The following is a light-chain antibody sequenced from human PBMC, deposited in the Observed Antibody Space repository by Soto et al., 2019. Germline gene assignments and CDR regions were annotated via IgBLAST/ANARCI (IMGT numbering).Light chain of an antibody. V-gene: IGKV3-11*01. CDR2: DAS. J-gene: IGKJ1*01. Sequence: EIVLTQSPATLSLSPGERATLSCRASQSVSSYLAWYQQKPGQAPRLLIYDASNRATGIPARFSGSGSRTDFTLTISSLEPEDFAVYYCQQRSNWTFGQGTKVEIK. CDR1: QSVSSY. CDR3: QQRSNWT.